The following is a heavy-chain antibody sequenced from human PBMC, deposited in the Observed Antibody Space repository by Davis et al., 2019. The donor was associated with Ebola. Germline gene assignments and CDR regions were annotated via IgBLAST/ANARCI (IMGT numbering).Heavy chain of an antibody. V-gene: IGHV1-46*01. J-gene: IGHJ4*02. CDR3: ARVSVIAAAGREGEDY. D-gene: IGHD6-13*01. CDR2: INPSGGST. Sequence: ASVKVSCKASGYTFTSYYMHWVRQAPGQGLEWMGIINPSGGSTSYAQKFQGRVTMTRDTSTSTVYMELSSLRSEDTAVYYCARVSVIAAAGREGEDYWGQGTLVTVSS. CDR1: GYTFTSYY.